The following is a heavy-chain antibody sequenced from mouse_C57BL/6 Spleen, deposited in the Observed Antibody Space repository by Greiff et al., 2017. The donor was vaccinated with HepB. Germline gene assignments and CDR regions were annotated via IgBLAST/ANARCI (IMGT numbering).Heavy chain of an antibody. Sequence: EVQLQQSGAELVRPGASVKLSCTASGFNIKDNYMHWVKQRPEQGLEWIGWIDPENGDTEYASKFQGKATITADTSSNTAYLQLSSLTSEDTAVYYCTRGDDYDVGFAYWGQGTRVTVSA. D-gene: IGHD2-4*01. V-gene: IGHV14-4*01. J-gene: IGHJ3*01. CDR2: IDPENGDT. CDR1: GFNIKDNY. CDR3: TRGDDYDVGFAY.